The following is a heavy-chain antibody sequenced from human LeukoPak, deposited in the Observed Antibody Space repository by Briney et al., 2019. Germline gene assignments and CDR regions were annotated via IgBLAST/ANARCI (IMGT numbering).Heavy chain of an antibody. D-gene: IGHD5-12*01. J-gene: IGHJ4*02. CDR3: AKDSRYSGYDFPFWDY. Sequence: GGSLRLSCAASGFTFSSYAMSWVRQAPGKGLEWVSAISGSGGSTYYADSVKGRFTIPRDNSKNTLYLQMNSLRAEDTAVYYCAKDSRYSGYDFPFWDYWGQGTLVTVSS. CDR1: GFTFSSYA. CDR2: ISGSGGST. V-gene: IGHV3-23*01.